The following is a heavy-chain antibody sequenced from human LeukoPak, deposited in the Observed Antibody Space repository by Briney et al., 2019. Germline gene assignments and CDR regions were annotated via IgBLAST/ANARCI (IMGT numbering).Heavy chain of an antibody. CDR1: GFTLSYYW. CDR3: ARDTRIARREDPFDY. CDR2: IKPDGSGE. Sequence: GGSLRLSCAASGFTLSYYWMTWVRQAPGKGLEWVANIKPDGSGEYYVDSVKGRFIVSRDNAKNSLYLEMNNLRAEDTAVYYCARDTRIARREDPFDYWGQGTLVTVSS. J-gene: IGHJ4*02. V-gene: IGHV3-7*01. D-gene: IGHD3-22*01.